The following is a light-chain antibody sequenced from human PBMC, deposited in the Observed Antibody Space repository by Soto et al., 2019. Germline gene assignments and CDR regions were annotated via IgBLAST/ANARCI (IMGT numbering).Light chain of an antibody. CDR3: QQYNIYSGTWT. V-gene: IGKV1-5*01. CDR2: EAS. Sequence: TQSPATLSLSPGKRATLSCRASQSVSGYLAWYQQKPGEAPKLLIYEASNLESGVPSRFSGSGFGTEFTLTINSLQPDDFATYYCQQYNIYSGTWTFGQGTKVDIK. J-gene: IGKJ1*01. CDR1: QSVSGY.